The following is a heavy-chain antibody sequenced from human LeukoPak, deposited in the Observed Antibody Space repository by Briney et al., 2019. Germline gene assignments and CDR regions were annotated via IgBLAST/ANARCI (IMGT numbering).Heavy chain of an antibody. Sequence: GESLKISRQGSGYSFTSYWIGWVRQMPGKGLEWMGIIYPGDSDTRYSPSFQGQVTISADKSISTAYLQWSSLKASDTAMYYCARLLGYCSGGSCYSGWFDPWGQGTLVTVSS. V-gene: IGHV5-51*01. D-gene: IGHD2-15*01. J-gene: IGHJ5*02. CDR3: ARLLGYCSGGSCYSGWFDP. CDR2: IYPGDSDT. CDR1: GYSFTSYW.